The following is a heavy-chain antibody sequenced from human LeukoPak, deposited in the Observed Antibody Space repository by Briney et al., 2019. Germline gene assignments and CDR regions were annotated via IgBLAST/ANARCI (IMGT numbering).Heavy chain of an antibody. Sequence: SSETLSLTCTVSGGSISSYYWSWIRQPAGKGLEWIGRMYSSGSTNYNPSLKSRVIMSVDTSKNQFSLKLSSVTAADTAVYYCARHPSSWKGAFDVWGQGTMVTVSS. CDR1: GGSISSYY. J-gene: IGHJ3*01. CDR3: ARHPSSWKGAFDV. V-gene: IGHV4-4*07. CDR2: MYSSGST. D-gene: IGHD1-1*01.